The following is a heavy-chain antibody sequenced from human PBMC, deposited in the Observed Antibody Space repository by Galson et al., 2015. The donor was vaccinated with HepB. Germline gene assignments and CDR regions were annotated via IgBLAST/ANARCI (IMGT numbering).Heavy chain of an antibody. CDR2: ISYDGSNK. D-gene: IGHD2-2*01. CDR1: GFTLSSYA. CDR3: ARDGRVVPAANLLYEGYFQH. J-gene: IGHJ1*01. V-gene: IGHV3-30*04. Sequence: SLRLSCAASGFTLSSYAMHWVRQAPGKGLEWVAVISYDGSNKYYADSVKGRFTISRDNSKNTLYLQMNSLRAEDTAVYYCARDGRVVPAANLLYEGYFQHWGQGTLVTVSS.